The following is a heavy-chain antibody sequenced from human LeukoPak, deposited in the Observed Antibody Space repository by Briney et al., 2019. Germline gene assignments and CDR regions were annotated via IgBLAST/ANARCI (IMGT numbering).Heavy chain of an antibody. CDR1: GFTFSSYW. Sequence: GGSLRLSCAASGFTFSSYWMSWVRQAPGKGLEWVANIKQDGSEKYYVDSVKGRFTISRDNAKNSLYLQMNSLRAEDAAVYYCARDLDGLLWFGELSDYWGQGTLVTVSS. D-gene: IGHD3-10*01. CDR3: ARDLDGLLWFGELSDY. CDR2: IKQDGSEK. J-gene: IGHJ4*02. V-gene: IGHV3-7*01.